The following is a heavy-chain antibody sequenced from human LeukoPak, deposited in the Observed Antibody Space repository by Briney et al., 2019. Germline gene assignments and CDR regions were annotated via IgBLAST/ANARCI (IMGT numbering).Heavy chain of an antibody. Sequence: GGSLRLSCAASGFTISSNYMSWVRQAPGKGLEWVSVIYSGGSTYYADSVKGRFTISRDNSKNTLYLQMNSLRAEDTAVYYCARDLDPKYGMDVWGQGTTVTVSS. CDR1: GFTISSNY. CDR2: IYSGGST. J-gene: IGHJ6*02. V-gene: IGHV3-66*01. CDR3: ARDLDPKYGMDV.